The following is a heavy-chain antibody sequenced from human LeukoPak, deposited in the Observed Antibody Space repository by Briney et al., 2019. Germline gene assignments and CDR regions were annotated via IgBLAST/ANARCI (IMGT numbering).Heavy chain of an antibody. D-gene: IGHD3-22*01. Sequence: PGRSQRLSCAASGFTFDDYAMHWVRQAPGKGLEWVSGISWNSGSIGYADSVKGRFTISRDNAKNSLYLQMNSLRGEDTALYHCAKDLRYDSSGLFDYWGQGTLVTVSS. CDR1: GFTFDDYA. CDR2: ISWNSGSI. J-gene: IGHJ4*02. V-gene: IGHV3-9*01. CDR3: AKDLRYDSSGLFDY.